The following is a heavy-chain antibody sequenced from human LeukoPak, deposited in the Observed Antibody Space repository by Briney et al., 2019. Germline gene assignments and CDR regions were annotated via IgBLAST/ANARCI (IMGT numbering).Heavy chain of an antibody. D-gene: IGHD4-17*01. V-gene: IGHV3-30*03. J-gene: IGHJ3*02. CDR2: ISYDGSNK. Sequence: QPGRSLRLSCAASGFTFSSYGMHWVRQAPGKGLEWVAVISYDGSNKYYADSVKGRFTISRDNSKNTLYLQMNSLRAEDTAVYYCAREGALTVTKDAFDIWGQGTMVTVSS. CDR1: GFTFSSYG. CDR3: AREGALTVTKDAFDI.